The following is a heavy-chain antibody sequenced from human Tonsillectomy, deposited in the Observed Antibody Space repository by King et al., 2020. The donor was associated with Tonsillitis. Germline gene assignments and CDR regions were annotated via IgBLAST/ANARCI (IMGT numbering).Heavy chain of an antibody. Sequence: VQLVESGSELKEPGASVKISCKASGYTFTHYAMNWVRQAPGQGLEWMAWINTTTGNTGSPTYAQGFTGRFVVSLDTSASTAYLQINSLKAEDTAVYYCARDYWGSDYWGQGTLLTVSS. V-gene: IGHV7-4-1*02. CDR2: INTTTGNTGSP. D-gene: IGHD7-27*01. J-gene: IGHJ4*02. CDR3: ARDYWGSDY. CDR1: GYTFTHYA.